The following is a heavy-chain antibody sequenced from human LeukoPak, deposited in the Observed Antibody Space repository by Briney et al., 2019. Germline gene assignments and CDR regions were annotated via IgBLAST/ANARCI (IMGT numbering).Heavy chain of an antibody. V-gene: IGHV3-30*02. Sequence: GGSLRLSCAASGFTFSSYGMHWVRQAPGKGLEWVAFIRYDGSNKYYADSVKGRFTISRDNSKNTLYLQMNSLRAEDTAVYYCARGGYCSSTSCYFPPSFDYWGQGTLVTVSS. D-gene: IGHD2-2*01. CDR3: ARGGYCSSTSCYFPPSFDY. J-gene: IGHJ4*02. CDR2: IRYDGSNK. CDR1: GFTFSSYG.